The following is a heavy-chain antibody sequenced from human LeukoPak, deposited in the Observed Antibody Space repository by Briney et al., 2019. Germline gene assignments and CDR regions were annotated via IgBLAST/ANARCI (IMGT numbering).Heavy chain of an antibody. CDR2: VHYSGST. V-gene: IGHV4-59*01. Sequence: PSETLSLTCTVSGDSISSDYWSWIRQPPGKGLEWIGYVHYSGSTNYNPSLKSRVTISIDPSKNQFSLKLSSVTAADTAVDYCATSEYYYYMAVWGEGTTVTISS. CDR1: GDSISSDY. D-gene: IGHD6-6*01. CDR3: ATSEYYYYMAV. J-gene: IGHJ6*03.